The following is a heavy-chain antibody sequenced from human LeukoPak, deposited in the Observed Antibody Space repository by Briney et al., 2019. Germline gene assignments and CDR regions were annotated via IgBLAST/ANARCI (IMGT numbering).Heavy chain of an antibody. CDR1: GFTFSGYW. CDR2: INGDGSGT. J-gene: IGHJ4*02. V-gene: IGHV3-74*01. CDR3: ARVGGSWFSDY. D-gene: IGHD6-13*01. Sequence: PGGSLRLSCAASGFTFSGYWMQRVRQAPGKGLVRVSRINGDGSGTIYADSVKGRFTIYRENAENTLYLQMNSLRADDTAVYYCARVGGSWFSDYWGQGTLVTVSS.